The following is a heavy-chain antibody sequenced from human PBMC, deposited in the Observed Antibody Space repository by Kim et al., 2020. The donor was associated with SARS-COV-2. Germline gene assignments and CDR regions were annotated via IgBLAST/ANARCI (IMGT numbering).Heavy chain of an antibody. CDR3: ARVDYYGSGHIDY. V-gene: IGHV3-11*04. Sequence: YADSVKGRFTISRDNAKNSLYLQMNSLRAEDTAVYYCARVDYYGSGHIDYWGQGTLVTVSS. J-gene: IGHJ4*02. D-gene: IGHD3-10*01.